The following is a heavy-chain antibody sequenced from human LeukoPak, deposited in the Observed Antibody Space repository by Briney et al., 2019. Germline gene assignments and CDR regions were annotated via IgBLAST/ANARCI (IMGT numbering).Heavy chain of an antibody. J-gene: IGHJ4*02. CDR2: IYTSGST. V-gene: IGHV4-61*02. CDR1: GGSISSGSYY. Sequence: SETLSLTCTVSGGSISSGSYYWSWIRQPAGKGLEWIGRIYTSGSTNYNPSLKSRVTISVDTSKNQFSLKLSSVTAADTAVYYCARESPPIVGAAPFDYWGQGTLVTVSS. D-gene: IGHD1-26*01. CDR3: ARESPPIVGAAPFDY.